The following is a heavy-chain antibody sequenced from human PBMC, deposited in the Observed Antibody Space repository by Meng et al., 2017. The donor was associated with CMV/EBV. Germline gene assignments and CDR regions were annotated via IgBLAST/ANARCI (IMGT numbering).Heavy chain of an antibody. CDR3: AKDISYSGNYHAFDY. J-gene: IGHJ4*02. D-gene: IGHD1-26*01. V-gene: IGHV3-9*01. CDR2: ISWNSGSI. Sequence: SLKISCAASGFTFSSYAMSWVRQAPGKGLEWVSGISWNSGSIGYADSVKGRFTISRDNAKNSLYLQMNSLRAEDTALYYCAKDISYSGNYHAFDYWGQGTLVTVSS. CDR1: GFTFSSYA.